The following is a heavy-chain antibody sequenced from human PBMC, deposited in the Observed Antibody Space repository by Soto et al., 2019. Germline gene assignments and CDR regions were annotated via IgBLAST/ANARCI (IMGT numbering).Heavy chain of an antibody. CDR3: ARDSGYCSSTSCYLGDYYYGMDV. Sequence: ASVKVSCKASGGTFSSYAISWVRQAPGQGLEWMGGIIPIFGTANYAQKFQGRVTITADESTSTAYMELSSLRSEDTAVYYCARDSGYCSSTSCYLGDYYYGMDVWGQGTTVTVSS. D-gene: IGHD2-2*01. CDR1: GGTFSSYA. J-gene: IGHJ6*02. CDR2: IIPIFGTA. V-gene: IGHV1-69*13.